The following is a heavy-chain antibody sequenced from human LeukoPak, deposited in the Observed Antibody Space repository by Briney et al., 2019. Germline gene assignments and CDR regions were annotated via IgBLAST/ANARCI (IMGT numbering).Heavy chain of an antibody. V-gene: IGHV4-59*01. CDR1: GGSISSYY. D-gene: IGHD3-10*01. Sequence: SSETLSLTCIVSGGSISSYYWSWIRQPPGKGLEWIGYIYYSGSTNYNPSLKSRVTISVDTSKNQFSLKLSSVTAAGTAMYFCARGGVNIDYWGQGTLVTVSS. J-gene: IGHJ4*02. CDR3: ARGGVNIDY. CDR2: IYYSGST.